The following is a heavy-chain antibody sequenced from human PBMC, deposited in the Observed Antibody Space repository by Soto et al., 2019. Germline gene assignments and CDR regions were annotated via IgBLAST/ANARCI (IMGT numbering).Heavy chain of an antibody. J-gene: IGHJ6*02. CDR1: GGSISLYY. Sequence: QVQLQESGPGLVKPSETLSLTCTVSGGSISLYYWGWIRQPPGQGREWIGYIYSNRSTTYNPSLKSRCSISLGTSKKRFSLKLSSVTAAYTAVYYCARDWGDISNNHYYYSGMDVWGQGTTVTVSS. CDR2: IYSNRST. D-gene: IGHD3-16*01. V-gene: IGHV4-59*01. CDR3: ARDWGDISNNHYYYSGMDV.